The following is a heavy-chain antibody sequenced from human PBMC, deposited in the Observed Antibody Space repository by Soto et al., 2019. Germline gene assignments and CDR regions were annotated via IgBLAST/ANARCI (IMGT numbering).Heavy chain of an antibody. J-gene: IGHJ6*02. CDR2: INAGNGNT. Sequence: GASVKVSCKASGYTFTSYAMHWVRQAPGQRLEWMGWINAGNGNTKYSQKFQGRVTITRDTSASTAYMELSSLRSEDTAVYYCARDIPTSFYYYYGMDVWGQGTTVTVSS. CDR1: GYTFTSYA. V-gene: IGHV1-3*01. CDR3: ARDIPTSFYYYYGMDV. D-gene: IGHD4-17*01.